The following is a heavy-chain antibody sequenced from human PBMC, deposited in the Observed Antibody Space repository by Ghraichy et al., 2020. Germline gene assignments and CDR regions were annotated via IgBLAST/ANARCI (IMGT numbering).Heavy chain of an antibody. D-gene: IGHD3-16*02. V-gene: IGHV3-66*01. Sequence: GGSLRLSCAASGFTVSSNYMSWVRQAPGKGLEWVSVIYSGGSAYYADSVKGRFTISRDNSKNTLYLQMNSLRAEDTAVYCCAREGYYDYVWGSYRYPYYGMDVWGQGTTVTVSS. CDR2: IYSGGSA. CDR1: GFTVSSNY. CDR3: AREGYYDYVWGSYRYPYYGMDV. J-gene: IGHJ6*02.